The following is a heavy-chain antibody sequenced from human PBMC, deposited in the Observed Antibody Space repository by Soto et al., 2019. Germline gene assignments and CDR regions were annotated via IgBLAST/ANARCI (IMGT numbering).Heavy chain of an antibody. Sequence: QVQLQESGPGLVKPSQTLSLTCTVSGGSISSGDYYWSWIRQPPGKGLEWIGYIYYSGSTYYNPSLKSRVTISVDTSKNQFSLKLSSVTAADTAVYYYAREGGYSEFGAITPGSYFDYWGQGTLVTVSS. CDR1: GGSISSGDYY. D-gene: IGHD5-18*01. CDR3: AREGGYSEFGAITPGSYFDY. V-gene: IGHV4-30-4*01. CDR2: IYYSGST. J-gene: IGHJ4*02.